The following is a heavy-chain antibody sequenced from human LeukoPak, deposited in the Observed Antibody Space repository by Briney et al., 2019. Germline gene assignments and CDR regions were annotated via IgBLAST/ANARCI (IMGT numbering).Heavy chain of an antibody. CDR1: GFDFSGFS. D-gene: IGHD2-2*01. V-gene: IGHV3-7*01. CDR2: MDEYGSDI. J-gene: IGHJ4*02. CDR3: ARPRGCGSARCNNFDY. Sequence: GGSLRLSCVVSGFDFSGFSMSWVRQAPGTGLEWVAIMDEYGSDIFYVESVKGRFIISRANARNSLYLQMNNLRAEDTAVYYCARPRGCGSARCNNFDYWGQGTLVTVSS.